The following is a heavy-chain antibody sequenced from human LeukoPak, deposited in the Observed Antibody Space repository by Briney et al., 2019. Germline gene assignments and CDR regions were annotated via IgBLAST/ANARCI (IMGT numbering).Heavy chain of an antibody. CDR1: GFTVSSNY. Sequence: GGSLRLSCAASGFTVSSNYMSWVRQAPGKGLEWVSVIYSGGSTCYADSVKGRFTISRDNSKNTLYLQMSSLRAEDTAVYYCARAYSSGYDSSGYYEDWGQGTLVTVSS. J-gene: IGHJ4*02. V-gene: IGHV3-53*01. CDR3: ARAYSSGYDSSGYYED. CDR2: IYSGGST. D-gene: IGHD3-22*01.